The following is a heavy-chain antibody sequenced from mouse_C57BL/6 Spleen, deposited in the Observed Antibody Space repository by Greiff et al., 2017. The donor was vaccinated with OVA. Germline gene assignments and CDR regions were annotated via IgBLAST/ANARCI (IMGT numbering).Heavy chain of an antibody. CDR3: ARTGIYYYGSSLEY. Sequence: QVQLQQPGAELVKPGASVKMSCKASGYTFTSYWITWVKQRPGQGLEWIGDIYPGSGSTNYNEKFKSKATLTVDTSSSTAYMQLSSLTSEDSAVYYCARTGIYYYGSSLEYWGQGTTLTVSS. J-gene: IGHJ2*01. V-gene: IGHV1-55*01. CDR1: GYTFTSYW. D-gene: IGHD1-1*01. CDR2: IYPGSGST.